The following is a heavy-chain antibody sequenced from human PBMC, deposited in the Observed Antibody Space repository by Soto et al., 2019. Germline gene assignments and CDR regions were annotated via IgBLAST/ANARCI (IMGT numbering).Heavy chain of an antibody. CDR3: ARASDAYKVFDY. Sequence: GGSLRLSCAASGFTFSDYFMSWIRQAPGKGPEWVSYISSSGSTIYYADSVKGRFAISRDNAKNSLYLQVNSLRAEDTAVYYCARASDAYKVFDYWGLGTLVTVSS. CDR2: ISSSGSTI. V-gene: IGHV3-11*01. CDR1: GFTFSDYF. J-gene: IGHJ4*02. D-gene: IGHD1-1*01.